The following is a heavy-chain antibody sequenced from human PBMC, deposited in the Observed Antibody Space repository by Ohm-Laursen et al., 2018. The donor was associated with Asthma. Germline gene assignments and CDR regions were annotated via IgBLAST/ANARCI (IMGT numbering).Heavy chain of an antibody. Sequence: SLRLSCAASGFTFSNAWMSWVRQAPGKGLEWVGRIKSKTDGGTTDYAAPVKGRFTISRDDSKNTLYLQMNSLKTEDTAVYYCTTDDWNYSWFDPWGQGTLVTVSS. CDR3: TTDDWNYSWFDP. J-gene: IGHJ5*02. D-gene: IGHD1-7*01. V-gene: IGHV3-15*01. CDR1: GFTFSNAW. CDR2: IKSKTDGGTT.